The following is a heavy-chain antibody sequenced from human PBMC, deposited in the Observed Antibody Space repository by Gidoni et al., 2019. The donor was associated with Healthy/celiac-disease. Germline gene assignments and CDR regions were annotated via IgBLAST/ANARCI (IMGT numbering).Heavy chain of an antibody. CDR3: ARDGSAAAGTVVGNWFDP. Sequence: QVQLVQSGAEVKKPGSSVKVPYKASGGTFSSYAISWVRQAPGQGLEWMGGLIPIFGTANYAQKFQGRVTITADESTSTAYMELSSLRSEDTAVYYCARDGSAAAGTVVGNWFDPWGQGTLVTVSS. CDR2: LIPIFGTA. J-gene: IGHJ5*02. CDR1: GGTFSSYA. D-gene: IGHD6-13*01. V-gene: IGHV1-69*01.